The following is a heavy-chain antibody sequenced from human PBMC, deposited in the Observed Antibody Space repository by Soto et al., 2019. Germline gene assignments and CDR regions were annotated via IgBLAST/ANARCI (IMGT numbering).Heavy chain of an antibody. V-gene: IGHV4-59*01. CDR1: GDSINSYY. J-gene: IGHJ4*02. Sequence: QVRLQESGPGLVKPSETLSLTCTVSGDSINSYYWSWIRQPPGKGLECIGYILYSGSTNYNPSLKSRVTISVDTSKNQFSLKLTSVTAADTAMYYCARDKEWAAAGTFEYWGQGTLVTVSS. D-gene: IGHD6-13*01. CDR3: ARDKEWAAAGTFEY. CDR2: ILYSGST.